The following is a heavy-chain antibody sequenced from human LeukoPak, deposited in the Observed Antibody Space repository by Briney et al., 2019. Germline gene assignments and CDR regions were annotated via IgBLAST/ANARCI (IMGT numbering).Heavy chain of an antibody. V-gene: IGHV4-61*02. CDR3: ARSSGYYLDFDY. J-gene: IGHJ4*02. CDR1: GGSISRSSYY. CDR2: IYTSGST. Sequence: SETLSLTCTVSGGSISRSSYYWSWIRQPAGKGLEWIGRIYTSGSTNYNPSLKSRVTMSVDTSKNQFSLKLSSVTAADTAVYYCARSSGYYLDFDYWGQGTLVTVSS. D-gene: IGHD3-22*01.